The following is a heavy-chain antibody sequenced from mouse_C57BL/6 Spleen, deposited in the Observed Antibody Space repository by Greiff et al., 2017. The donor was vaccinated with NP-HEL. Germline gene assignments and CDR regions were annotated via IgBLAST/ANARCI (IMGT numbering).Heavy chain of an antibody. V-gene: IGHV1-80*01. CDR1: GYAFSSYW. J-gene: IGHJ2*01. CDR2: IYPGDGDT. Sequence: VKLQQSGAELVKPGASVKISCKASGYAFSSYWMNWVKQRPGKGLEWIGQIYPGDGDTNYNGKFKGKATLTADKSSSTAYMQLSSLTSEDSAVYFCAREAAQAYFDYWGQGTTLTVSS. D-gene: IGHD3-2*02. CDR3: AREAAQAYFDY.